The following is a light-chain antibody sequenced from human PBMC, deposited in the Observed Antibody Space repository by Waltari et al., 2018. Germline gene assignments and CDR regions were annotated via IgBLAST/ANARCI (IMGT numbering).Light chain of an antibody. J-gene: IGKJ1*01. Sequence: EIVWTQSPGTASLSPGERLALSCRASQSVGSSSLAWYQQKPGQAPRLVIYRASRRATGIPDRFSGSGSGTDFSLTISRLEPEDFAVYYCQQHGTLPATFGQGTKVEIK. V-gene: IGKV3-20*01. CDR1: QSVGSSS. CDR2: RAS. CDR3: QQHGTLPAT.